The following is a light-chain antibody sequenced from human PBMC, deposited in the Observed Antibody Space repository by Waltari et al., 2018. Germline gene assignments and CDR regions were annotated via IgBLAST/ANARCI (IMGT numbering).Light chain of an antibody. V-gene: IGKV3-20*01. J-gene: IGKJ1*01. CDR3: QHYVNLPVT. CDR1: QSVSRA. CDR2: AAS. Sequence: EIVLTQSPGTLSLSPGERATLSCRASQSVSRALAWYQQKPGQAPRLLIYAASTRATGVPDRFNGSGSGTDFSLTISRLDPEDFAVYYCQHYVNLPVTFGQGTKVEI.